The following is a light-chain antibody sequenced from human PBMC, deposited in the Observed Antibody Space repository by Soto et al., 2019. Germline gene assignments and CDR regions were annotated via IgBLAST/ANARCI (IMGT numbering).Light chain of an antibody. CDR2: AAS. CDR3: QQGNSFPFT. Sequence: DIQMTPSPSTLPASVVDRVTITCLASQSISNWLAWYQQKPGTAPKLLIYAASSLQSGVSSRFSGSGSGTDFTLTISSLQPEDFATYYCQQGNSFPFTFGPGTKVDIK. J-gene: IGKJ3*01. CDR1: QSISNW. V-gene: IGKV1-12*01.